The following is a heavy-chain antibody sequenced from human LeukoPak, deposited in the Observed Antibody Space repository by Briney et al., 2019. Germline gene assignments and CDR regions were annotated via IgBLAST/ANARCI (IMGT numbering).Heavy chain of an antibody. D-gene: IGHD3-22*01. J-gene: IGHJ4*02. CDR3: ARTYYDSSGYYSQFDY. CDR1: GGSFSGYY. CDR2: INHSGST. Sequence: PSETLSLTCAVYGGSFSGYYWSWIRQPPGKGLEWIGEINHSGSTNYNPSLKSRVTISVDKSKNQFSLKLSSVTAADTAVYYCARTYYDSSGYYSQFDYWGQGTLVTVSS. V-gene: IGHV4-34*01.